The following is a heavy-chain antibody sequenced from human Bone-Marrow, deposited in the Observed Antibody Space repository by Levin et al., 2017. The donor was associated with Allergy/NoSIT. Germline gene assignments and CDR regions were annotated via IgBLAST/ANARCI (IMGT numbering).Heavy chain of an antibody. CDR1: GYTFTGYY. J-gene: IGHJ4*02. V-gene: IGHV1-2*02. CDR3: ARERSITIFGVVPTKTFDY. Sequence: PKASVKVSCKASGYTFTGYYLHWVRQAPGQGLEWMGWINPNSGDTNSAQKFQGRVTMTRDTSITTAYMELSRLTSDDTAVYYCARERSITIFGVVPTKTFDYWGQGTLVTVSS. D-gene: IGHD3-3*01. CDR2: INPNSGDT.